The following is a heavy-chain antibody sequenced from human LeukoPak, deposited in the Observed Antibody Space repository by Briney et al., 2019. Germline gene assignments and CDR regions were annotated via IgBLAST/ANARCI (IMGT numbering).Heavy chain of an antibody. J-gene: IGHJ4*02. V-gene: IGHV1-2*02. CDR1: GYTFTGYY. CDR2: INPNSGGT. D-gene: IGHD6-19*01. Sequence: GASVKVSCKASGYTFTGYYMHWVRQAPGQGLEWMGWINPNSGGTNYAQKFQGRVTMTRDTSISTAYMELSRLRSDDTAVYYCARDPSIAVAPDDYWGQGTLVTVSS. CDR3: ARDPSIAVAPDDY.